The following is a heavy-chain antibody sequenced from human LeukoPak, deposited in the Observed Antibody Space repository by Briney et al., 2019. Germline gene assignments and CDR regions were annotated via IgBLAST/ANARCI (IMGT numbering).Heavy chain of an antibody. CDR3: ASGRDGYNYEI. V-gene: IGHV4-59*01. CDR1: GGSISSYY. J-gene: IGHJ4*02. CDR2: ICYSGST. D-gene: IGHD5-24*01. Sequence: SETLSLTCTVSGGSISSYYWSWIRQPPGKGLEWIGYICYSGSTNYNPSLKSRVTISVDTSKNQFSLKLSSVTAADTAAYYCASGRDGYNYEIWGQGTLVTVSS.